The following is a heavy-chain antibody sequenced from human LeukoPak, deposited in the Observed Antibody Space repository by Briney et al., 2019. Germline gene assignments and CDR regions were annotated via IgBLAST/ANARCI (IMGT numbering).Heavy chain of an antibody. V-gene: IGHV4-34*01. CDR2: INHSGST. CDR1: GGSFSGYY. Sequence: SETLSLTCAVYGGSFSGYYWSWIRQPPGKGLEWIGEINHSGSTNYNPSLKSRVTISLNTSKNQFSLKLTSVTAADTAVYYCARGVGGYPFDQWGQGTLVSVSS. D-gene: IGHD5-12*01. CDR3: ARGVGGYPFDQ. J-gene: IGHJ4*02.